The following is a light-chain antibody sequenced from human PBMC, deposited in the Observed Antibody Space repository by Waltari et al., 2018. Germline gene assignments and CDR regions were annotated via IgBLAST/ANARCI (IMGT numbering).Light chain of an antibody. Sequence: QSALTQPASVSGSPGPSIPTSCTGTSSHVFVSTYVSWYQHHPGKAPKLMIFDVTRWPSGVSNRFSGSKSGNTASLTISGLQAEDEADYYCSSYTSTSAIVFGGGTKVTVL. CDR1: SSHVFVSTY. J-gene: IGLJ2*01. CDR2: DVT. V-gene: IGLV2-14*03. CDR3: SSYTSTSAIV.